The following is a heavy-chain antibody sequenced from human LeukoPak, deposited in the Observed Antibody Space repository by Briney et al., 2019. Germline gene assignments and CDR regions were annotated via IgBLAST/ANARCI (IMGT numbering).Heavy chain of an antibody. J-gene: IGHJ4*02. Sequence: ASVKVSCTASGYTFTSYGISWVRQAPGQGGGWMGWISAYNGNTNYAQKLQGRLTMTTDTSTSTAYMELRSLRSDDTAVYYCARDRGSTRRSDYWGPGTIVTVSS. CDR3: ARDRGSTRRSDY. V-gene: IGHV1-18*01. CDR1: GYTFTSYG. D-gene: IGHD2-2*01. CDR2: ISAYNGNT.